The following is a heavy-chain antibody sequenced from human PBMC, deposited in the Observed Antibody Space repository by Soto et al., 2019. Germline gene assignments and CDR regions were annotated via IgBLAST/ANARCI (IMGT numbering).Heavy chain of an antibody. CDR1: GGSVSSGSYY. CDR2: IYYSGST. V-gene: IGHV4-61*01. Sequence: SETLSLTCTVSGGSVSSGSYYWSWIRQPPGKGLEWIGYIYYSGSTNYNPSLKSRVTISVDTSKNQFSLKLSSVTAADTAVYYCARDHNWVDYWGQGTLVTVS. D-gene: IGHD1-20*01. CDR3: ARDHNWVDY. J-gene: IGHJ4*02.